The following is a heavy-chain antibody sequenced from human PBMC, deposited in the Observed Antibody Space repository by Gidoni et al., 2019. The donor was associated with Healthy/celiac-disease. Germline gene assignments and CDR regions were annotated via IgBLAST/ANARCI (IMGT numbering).Heavy chain of an antibody. Sequence: EVQLVESGGGLVQPGRSLRLSCAASGFPFDAYAMHWVRQAPGKGLEWVSGISGNSGSRGYADSVKGRFTISRDNAKNSLYLQMNRLRAEDTALYYCAKARNDIVVVVGGMDVWGQGTTVTVSS. J-gene: IGHJ6*02. V-gene: IGHV3-9*01. CDR3: AKARNDIVVVVGGMDV. CDR1: GFPFDAYA. CDR2: ISGNSGSR. D-gene: IGHD2-15*01.